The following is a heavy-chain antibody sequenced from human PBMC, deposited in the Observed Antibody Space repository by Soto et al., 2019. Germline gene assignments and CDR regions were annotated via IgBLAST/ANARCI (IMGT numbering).Heavy chain of an antibody. CDR3: ARGKLGYSSGWYYDY. CDR2: INHSGST. D-gene: IGHD6-19*01. CDR1: GGSFSGYY. V-gene: IGHV4-34*01. J-gene: IGHJ4*02. Sequence: PSETLSLTCAVYGGSFSGYYWSWIRQPPGKGLEWIGEINHSGSTNYNPSLKSRVTISVDTSKNQFSLKLSSVTAADTAVYYCARGKLGYSSGWYYDYWGQGTLVTVSS.